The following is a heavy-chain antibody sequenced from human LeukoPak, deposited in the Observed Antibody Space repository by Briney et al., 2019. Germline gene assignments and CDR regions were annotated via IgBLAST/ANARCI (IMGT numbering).Heavy chain of an antibody. CDR3: ARGAPQLRTVTKNRYYYYGMDV. Sequence: PSETLSLTCAVSGGSISSGGYSWSWIRQPPGKGLEWIGYIYHSGSTYYNPSLKSRVTISVDRSKNQFSLKLSSVTAADTAVYYCARGAPQLRTVTKNRYYYYGMDVWGQGTTVTVSS. CDR2: IYHSGST. CDR1: GGSISSGGYS. J-gene: IGHJ6*02. D-gene: IGHD5-24*01. V-gene: IGHV4-30-2*01.